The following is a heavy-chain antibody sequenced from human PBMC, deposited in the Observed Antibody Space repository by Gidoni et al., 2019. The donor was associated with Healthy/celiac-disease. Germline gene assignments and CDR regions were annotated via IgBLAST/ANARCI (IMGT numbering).Heavy chain of an antibody. CDR1: AISISSNSAA. CDR3: ARGGSSSWYQSDYYYYMDV. Sequence: QVQLQQSGPGLAKPTQTLSLTCASSAISISSNSAAWIWIRQSPSRGLEWLGRTYSRSKWYNDYSVSVKSRITINPDTSKNQFSLQLNSVTPEDTAVYYCARGGSSSWYQSDYYYYMDVWGKGTTVTVSS. CDR2: TYSRSKWYN. J-gene: IGHJ6*03. D-gene: IGHD6-13*01. V-gene: IGHV6-1*01.